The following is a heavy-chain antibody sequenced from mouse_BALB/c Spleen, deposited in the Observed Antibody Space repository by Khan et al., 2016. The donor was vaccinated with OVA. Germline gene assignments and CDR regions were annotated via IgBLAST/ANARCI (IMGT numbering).Heavy chain of an antibody. CDR3: ARSGGNFHWYCDV. V-gene: IGHV5-17*02. D-gene: IGHD2-1*01. Sequence: EVQLQESGGGLVQPGGSRKLSCAASGFTFSSFGMHWVRQAPKKGLEWVAYMSSGSSTIYYVDTVKGRFTISRDNPKNTLFLQMTSLRSEDTAMYYCARSGGNFHWYCDVWGAGTSVTVSS. CDR1: GFTFSSFG. CDR2: MSSGSSTI. J-gene: IGHJ1*01.